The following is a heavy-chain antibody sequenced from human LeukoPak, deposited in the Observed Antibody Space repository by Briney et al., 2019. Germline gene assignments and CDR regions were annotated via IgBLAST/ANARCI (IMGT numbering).Heavy chain of an antibody. CDR1: GGSISSGDYY. J-gene: IGHJ4*02. D-gene: IGHD3-22*01. CDR3: ARAPIVVVGIFDY. V-gene: IGHV4-30-4*08. CDR2: IYYSGST. Sequence: SETLSLTCTVSGGSISSGDYYWSWIRQPPGKGLEWIGYIYYSGSTYYNPSLKSRVTISVDTSKNQFSLKLSSVTAADTAVYYCARAPIVVVGIFDYWGQGTLVIVSS.